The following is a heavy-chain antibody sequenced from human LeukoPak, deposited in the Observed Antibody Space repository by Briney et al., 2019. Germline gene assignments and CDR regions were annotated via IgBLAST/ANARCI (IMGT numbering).Heavy chain of an antibody. Sequence: GASVKVSCKASGYTFSNYAITWVRQAPGQGLEWMGWISAYNGNTNYAQKLQGRVTMTTDTSTSTAYMELRSLRSDDTAVYYCATSLTAPYFDYWGQGTLVTVSS. CDR2: ISAYNGNT. CDR1: GYTFSNYA. D-gene: IGHD5-18*01. CDR3: ATSLTAPYFDY. V-gene: IGHV1-18*01. J-gene: IGHJ4*02.